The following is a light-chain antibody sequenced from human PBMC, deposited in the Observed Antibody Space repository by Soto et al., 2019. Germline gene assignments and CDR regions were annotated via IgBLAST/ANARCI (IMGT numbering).Light chain of an antibody. Sequence: QSVLTQPRSVSGSPGQSVTISCAGTSSDVGAHNWVSWYQQHPGKVPKLIIYDVSRRPSGVPDRFSGSKSGNTASLTISGLEADDEADYCCGSYAGSYTLVFGGGTKVTVL. CDR3: GSYAGSYTLV. J-gene: IGLJ3*02. CDR2: DVS. CDR1: SSDVGAHNW. V-gene: IGLV2-11*01.